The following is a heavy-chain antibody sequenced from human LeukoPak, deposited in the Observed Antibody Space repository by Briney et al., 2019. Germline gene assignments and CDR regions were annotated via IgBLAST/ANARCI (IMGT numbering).Heavy chain of an antibody. CDR3: ARGKWPDY. J-gene: IGHJ4*02. Sequence: ASVKVSCKASGYTFTNYGISWGRQAPGQGLEWMGWISCYNGNTNYAQKFQGRVTMTTDTSTSTVYMELRSLRSDDTAMYYCARGKWPDYWGQGTLVTVSS. D-gene: IGHD2-8*01. V-gene: IGHV1-18*01. CDR1: GYTFTNYG. CDR2: ISCYNGNT.